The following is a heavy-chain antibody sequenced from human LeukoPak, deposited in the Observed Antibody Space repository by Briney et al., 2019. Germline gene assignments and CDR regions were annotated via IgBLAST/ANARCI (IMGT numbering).Heavy chain of an antibody. J-gene: IGHJ4*02. V-gene: IGHV3-33*01. Sequence: PGRSLRLSCAASGFTFSNYDVHWVRQAPGMGLEWVAVIWYDGSNKYYVDSVKGRFTISRDISKNTLYLQMNSLSAEDTAVYYCARHGYNYGFDYWGQGTLVTVSS. CDR3: ARHGYNYGFDY. CDR2: IWYDGSNK. CDR1: GFTFSNYD. D-gene: IGHD5-24*01.